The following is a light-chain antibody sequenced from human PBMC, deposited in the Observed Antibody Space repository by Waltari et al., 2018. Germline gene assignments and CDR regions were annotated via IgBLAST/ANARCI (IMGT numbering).Light chain of an antibody. V-gene: IGKV3-20*01. CDR3: QQYGRAPLT. J-gene: IGKJ3*01. CDR2: GAT. Sequence: EVVLTQSPGTLSLFPGERATLSCRASQSVGSGYLAWYQQKVGQAPRLLIYGATSRATGVPDMFSGTESGTDFTLSISRLEPEDSAVYFCQQYGRAPLTFGPGTKVEIK. CDR1: QSVGSGY.